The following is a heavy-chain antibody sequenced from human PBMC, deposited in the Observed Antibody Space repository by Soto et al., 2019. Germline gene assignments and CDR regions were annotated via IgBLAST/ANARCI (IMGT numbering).Heavy chain of an antibody. CDR1: GFSFIDYA. J-gene: IGHJ5*02. CDR3: AKARHSGDFAGSYDS. Sequence: LRLSCAASGFSFIDYAINWVRQVPGRGLEYVAGIGGRGGNAFYADSMKGRFSISRDNSKNTVYLHMHNLRVDDSAMYYCAKARHSGDFAGSYDSWGQGTLVTVSS. D-gene: IGHD2-21*02. V-gene: IGHV3-23*01. CDR2: IGGRGGNA.